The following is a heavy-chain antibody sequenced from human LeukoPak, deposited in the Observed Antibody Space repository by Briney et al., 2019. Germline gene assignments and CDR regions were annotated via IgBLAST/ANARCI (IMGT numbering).Heavy chain of an antibody. J-gene: IGHJ5*02. CDR2: INPSGGRT. D-gene: IGHD6-19*01. CDR1: GYTFTTYY. Sequence: ASVKVSCKASGYTFTTYYMHWVRQAPGQGLGWMGVINPSGGRTSYAQKFQGRVTMTRDTSTSTVYMELSSLRSEDTAVYYCASKDSSGWYEEAWGQGTLVTV. CDR3: ASKDSSGWYEEA. V-gene: IGHV1-46*01.